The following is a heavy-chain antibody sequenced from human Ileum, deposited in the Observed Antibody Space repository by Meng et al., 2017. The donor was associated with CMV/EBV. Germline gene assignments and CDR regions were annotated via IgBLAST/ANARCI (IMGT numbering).Heavy chain of an antibody. V-gene: IGHV6-1*01. Sequence: HLHQSDPGWLNTSQTLFLTFAIAGDSVSITTCTWNWIRQYPSRGLEWLGRTYYRSKWFNDYALSVRGRITINPDISKNQLSLQLNSVTPEDTAVYYCVRLTGNSWLDYWGRGTLVTVSS. CDR3: VRLTGNSWLDY. J-gene: IGHJ4*02. CDR1: GDSVSITTCT. D-gene: IGHD6-13*01. CDR2: TYYRSKWFN.